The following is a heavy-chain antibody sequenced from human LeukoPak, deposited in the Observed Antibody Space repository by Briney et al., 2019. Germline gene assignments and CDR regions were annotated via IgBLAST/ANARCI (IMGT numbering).Heavy chain of an antibody. CDR3: ARQGSVDYYYYMDV. CDR1: GGSISSYY. V-gene: IGHV4-4*09. CDR2: IYTSGST. Sequence: SETLSLTCTVSGGSISSYYWSWVRQPPGKGLEWIGYIYTSGSTNYNPSLKSRVTISVDTPKNQFSLKLSSVTAADTAVYYCARQGSVDYYYYMDVWGKGTTVTVSS. J-gene: IGHJ6*03.